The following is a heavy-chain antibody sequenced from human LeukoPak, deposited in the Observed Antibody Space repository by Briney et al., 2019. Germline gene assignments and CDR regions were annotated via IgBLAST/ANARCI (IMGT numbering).Heavy chain of an antibody. J-gene: IGHJ4*02. Sequence: GGSLRLSCAASGFTVSSNYMSWVRQAPGKGLEWVSYISSSGSTIYYADSVKGRFTISRDNAKNSLYLQMNSLRAEDTAVYYCASPDSSGWYYWGQGTLVTVSS. V-gene: IGHV3-11*04. CDR3: ASPDSSGWYY. CDR1: GFTVSSNY. CDR2: ISSSGSTI. D-gene: IGHD6-19*01.